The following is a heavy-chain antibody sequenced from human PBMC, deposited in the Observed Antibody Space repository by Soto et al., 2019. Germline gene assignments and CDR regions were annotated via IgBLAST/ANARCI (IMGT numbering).Heavy chain of an antibody. J-gene: IGHJ6*03. D-gene: IGHD3-10*01. CDR2: INPSGGST. CDR3: ARGYVTMVRGVRYYYYMDV. CDR1: GYTFTSYY. Sequence: GASVKVSCKASGYTFTSYYMHWVRQAPGQGLEWMGIINPSGGSTSYAQKFQGRVTMTRDTSTSTVYMELSSLRSEDTAVYYCARGYVTMVRGVRYYYYMDVWGKGTTVTVSS. V-gene: IGHV1-46*01.